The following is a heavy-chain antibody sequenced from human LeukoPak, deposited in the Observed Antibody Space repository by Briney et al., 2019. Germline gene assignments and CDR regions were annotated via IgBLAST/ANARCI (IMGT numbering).Heavy chain of an antibody. CDR1: GGSISSSNYY. J-gene: IGHJ4*02. CDR3: ARANTMTQPPDY. CDR2: IYYSGST. V-gene: IGHV4-39*01. Sequence: PSETLSLTCTVSGGSISSSNYYWGWIRQPPGKGLEWIGNIYYSGSTYYNPSLKSRVTISVDTSKNQFSLKLNSVTAADTAVYYCARANTMTQPPDYWGQGTLVTVSS. D-gene: IGHD3-22*01.